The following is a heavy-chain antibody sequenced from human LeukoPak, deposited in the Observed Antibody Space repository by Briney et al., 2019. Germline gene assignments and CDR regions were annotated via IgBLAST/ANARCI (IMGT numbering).Heavy chain of an antibody. D-gene: IGHD5/OR15-5a*01. Sequence: PSETLSLTCTVSGGSISSYYWSWIRQPPGKGLEWIGYIYYSGSTYYNPSLKSRVTISVDTSKNQFSLKLSSVTAADTAVYYCARVSQQTPFYVYYYYYYMDVWGKGTTVTVSS. CDR2: IYYSGST. J-gene: IGHJ6*03. V-gene: IGHV4-59*01. CDR3: ARVSQQTPFYVYYYYYYMDV. CDR1: GGSISSYY.